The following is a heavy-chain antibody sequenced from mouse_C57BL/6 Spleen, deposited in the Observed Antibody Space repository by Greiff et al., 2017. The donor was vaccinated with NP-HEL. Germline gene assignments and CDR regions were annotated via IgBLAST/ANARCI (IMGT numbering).Heavy chain of an antibody. CDR3: ARRPYYGSSLPYWYFDV. D-gene: IGHD1-1*01. J-gene: IGHJ1*03. CDR2: INPNNGGT. CDR1: GYTFTDYN. V-gene: IGHV1-18*01. Sequence: DVQLQESGPELVKPGASVKIPCKASGYTFTDYNMDWVKQSHGKSLEWIGDINPNNGGTIYNQKFKGKATLTVDKSSSTAYMELRSLTSEDTAVYYCARRPYYGSSLPYWYFDVWGTGTTVTVSS.